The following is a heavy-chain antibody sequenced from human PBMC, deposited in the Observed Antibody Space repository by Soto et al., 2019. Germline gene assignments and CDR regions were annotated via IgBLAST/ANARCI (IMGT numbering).Heavy chain of an antibody. Sequence: SETLSLTCSVSGGSISSGYYYWGWIRQPPGKGLEWIGSIYYSGSTSYNSSLKSRVTISVDTSKNQFSLKLSSVTAADTAVFYCARHRARNWFDPWGQGTLVTVSS. CDR3: ARHRARNWFDP. CDR2: IYYSGST. J-gene: IGHJ5*02. V-gene: IGHV4-39*01. D-gene: IGHD6-6*01. CDR1: GGSISSGYYY.